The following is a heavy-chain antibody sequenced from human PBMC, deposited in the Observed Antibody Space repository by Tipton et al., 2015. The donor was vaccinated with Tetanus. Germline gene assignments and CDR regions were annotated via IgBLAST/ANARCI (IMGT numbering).Heavy chain of an antibody. V-gene: IGHV3-23*01. CDR1: GFTFSSYA. J-gene: IGHJ3*02. Sequence: SLRLSCAASGFTFSSYAMSWVRQAPGKGLEWVSAISGSGGSTYYADSVKGRFTISRDNSKNTLYLQMNSLRAEDTAVYYCAKLMKYYDSRGGGAFDIWGQGTMVTVSS. CDR3: AKLMKYYDSRGGGAFDI. D-gene: IGHD3-22*01. CDR2: ISGSGGST.